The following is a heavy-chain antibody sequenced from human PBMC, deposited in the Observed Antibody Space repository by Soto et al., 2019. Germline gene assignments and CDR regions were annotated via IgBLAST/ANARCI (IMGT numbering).Heavy chain of an antibody. D-gene: IGHD3-16*01. CDR1: GDSISSGDYY. J-gene: IGHJ4*02. CDR3: VRGPRGDGDS. CDR2: IYHSGST. Sequence: QVQLQESGPGLVKPSQTLSLTCTVSGDSISSGDYYWSWIRQPPGKGLEWIGYIYHSGSTYYNPSLGSRVTISIGTSENQFSLKLSSVTAADTAVYYCVRGPRGDGDSWGQGTLVTVSS. V-gene: IGHV4-30-4*01.